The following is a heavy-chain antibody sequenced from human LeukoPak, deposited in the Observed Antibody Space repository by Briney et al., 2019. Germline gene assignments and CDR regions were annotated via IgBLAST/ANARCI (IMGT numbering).Heavy chain of an antibody. D-gene: IGHD2-2*01. J-gene: IGHJ4*02. V-gene: IGHV1-18*04. CDR2: ISAYNGNT. CDR1: GYSFTSYW. Sequence: GESLKISCKGSGYSFTSYWIGWVRQAPGQGLEWMGWISAYNGNTNYAQKLQGRVTMTRDTSTSTVYMELSSLRSEDTAVYYCARGPGDYWGQGTLVTVSS. CDR3: ARGPGDY.